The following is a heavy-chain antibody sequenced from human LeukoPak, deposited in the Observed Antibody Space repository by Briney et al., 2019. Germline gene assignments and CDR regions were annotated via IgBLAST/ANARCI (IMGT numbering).Heavy chain of an antibody. V-gene: IGHV3-53*01. J-gene: IGHJ6*02. D-gene: IGHD3-10*01. CDR3: ARRKYGMVRKNYYYYGMDV. CDR2: IYSGGST. CDR1: GFTVSSNY. Sequence: PGGSLRLSCAASGFTVSSNYMSWVRQAPEKGLEWVSVIYSGGSTYYADSVKGRFTISRDNSKNTLYLQMNSLRAEDTAVYYCARRKYGMVRKNYYYYGMDVWGQGTTVTVSS.